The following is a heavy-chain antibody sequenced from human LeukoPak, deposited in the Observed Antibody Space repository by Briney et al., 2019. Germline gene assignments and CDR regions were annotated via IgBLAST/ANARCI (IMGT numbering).Heavy chain of an antibody. Sequence: QPGGSLRLTCAASGFTFSNYWMHWVRQTPGKGLVWVSRINSDGGNTNYADSVKDRFTVSRDNAKNTLYLQINSLRVEDTALYYCVRGGSSVSFDYWGQGTLVAVSS. J-gene: IGHJ4*02. CDR1: GFTFSNYW. CDR3: VRGGSSVSFDY. D-gene: IGHD3-10*01. V-gene: IGHV3-74*01. CDR2: INSDGGNT.